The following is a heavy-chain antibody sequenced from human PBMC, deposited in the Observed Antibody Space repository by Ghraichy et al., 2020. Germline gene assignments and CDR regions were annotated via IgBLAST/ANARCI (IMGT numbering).Heavy chain of an antibody. D-gene: IGHD3-3*01. J-gene: IGHJ6*02. CDR1: GGSFSGYY. CDR3: ARGGTVLEWLTYYYYYGMDV. Sequence: SETLSLTCAVYGGSFSGYYWSWIRQPPGKGLEWIGEINHSGSTNYNPSLKSRVTISVDTSKNQFSLKLSSVTAADTAVYYCARGGTVLEWLTYYYYYGMDVWGQGTTVTVSS. CDR2: INHSGST. V-gene: IGHV4-34*01.